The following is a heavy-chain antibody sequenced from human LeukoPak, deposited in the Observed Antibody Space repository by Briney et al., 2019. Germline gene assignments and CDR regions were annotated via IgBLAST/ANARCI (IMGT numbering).Heavy chain of an antibody. CDR3: ARERSRLTYGSGSYYNGYYFDY. V-gene: IGHV4-34*01. CDR1: GGSFSGYY. D-gene: IGHD3-10*01. J-gene: IGHJ4*02. Sequence: PSETLSLTCAVYGGSFSGYYWSWIRQPPGKGLEWIGEINHSGSTNYNPSLKSRVTISVDTSKNQFSLKLSSVTAADTAVYYCARERSRLTYGSGSYYNGYYFDYWGQGTLVTVSS. CDR2: INHSGST.